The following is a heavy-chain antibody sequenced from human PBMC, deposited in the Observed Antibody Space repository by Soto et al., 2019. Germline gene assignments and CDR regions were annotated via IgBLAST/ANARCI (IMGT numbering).Heavy chain of an antibody. Sequence: GGSLRLSCAGSGFTFINYAMNWVRQAPGKGLEWVSTISGGGDAPFFADSVRGRFTISRDNSKNTVTLQMNNLGVDDTAVYFCARKVLGSTSRPDYWYFDLWGRGTLVTVSS. V-gene: IGHV3-23*01. J-gene: IGHJ2*01. D-gene: IGHD3-10*01. CDR3: ARKVLGSTSRPDYWYFDL. CDR1: GFTFINYA. CDR2: ISGGGDAP.